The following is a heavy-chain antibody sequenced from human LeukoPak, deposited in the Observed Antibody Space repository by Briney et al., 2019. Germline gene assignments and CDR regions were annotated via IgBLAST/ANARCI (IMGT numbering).Heavy chain of an antibody. CDR2: INQNGGEK. CDR1: GFTLSSYA. CDR3: ARYRHLGY. Sequence: GGSLRLSCAASGFTLSSYAMSWVRQAPGKGLEWVANINQNGGEKYYVDSVKGRFTISRDNGKNSLYLQMNSLRAEDTAVYYCARYRHLGYWGQGTLVTVSS. V-gene: IGHV3-7*01. J-gene: IGHJ4*02.